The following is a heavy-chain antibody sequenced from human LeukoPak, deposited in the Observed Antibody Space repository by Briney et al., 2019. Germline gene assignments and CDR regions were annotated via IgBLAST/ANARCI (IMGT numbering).Heavy chain of an antibody. CDR1: GFTFSSYG. CDR3: AKYTGRLVENYFDY. Sequence: PGGSLRLSCAASGFTFSSYGMHWVRQAPGKGLEWVAFIRYDGSNKYYADSVKGRFTISRDNSKNTLYLQMNSLRDEDTALYYCAKYTGRLVENYFDYWGQGILVTVSS. V-gene: IGHV3-30*02. J-gene: IGHJ4*02. D-gene: IGHD5-24*01. CDR2: IRYDGSNK.